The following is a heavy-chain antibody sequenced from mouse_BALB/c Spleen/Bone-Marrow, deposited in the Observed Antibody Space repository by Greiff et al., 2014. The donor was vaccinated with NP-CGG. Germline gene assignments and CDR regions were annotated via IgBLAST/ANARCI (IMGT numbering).Heavy chain of an antibody. J-gene: IGHJ1*01. D-gene: IGHD2-1*01. V-gene: IGHV1S130*01. CDR2: IHPNSGNT. CDR1: GYTFTSSW. Sequence: QVHVKQSGSVLVRPGASVKLSCKASGYTFTSSWMHWAKQRPGQGLEWIGEIHPNSGNTNYNEKFKGKATLTVDTSSSTAYVDLSSLTSEDSAVYYCAREKIYGNCLWYFDVWGAGTTVTVSS. CDR3: AREKIYGNCLWYFDV.